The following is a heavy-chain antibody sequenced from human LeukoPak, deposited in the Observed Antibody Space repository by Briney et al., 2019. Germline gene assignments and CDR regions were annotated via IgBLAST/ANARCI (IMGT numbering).Heavy chain of an antibody. Sequence: GGSLRLSCAASGFTFSTYEMNWVRQAPGKGLEWVAVISYDGSRSYYAESVKGRLIISRDNSKNMLYLQMNSLRAEDTAVYYCAKDPEVRGVIIYYYGMDVWGQGTTVTVSS. CDR2: ISYDGSRS. V-gene: IGHV3-30*04. CDR1: GFTFSTYE. CDR3: AKDPEVRGVIIYYYGMDV. D-gene: IGHD3-10*01. J-gene: IGHJ6*02.